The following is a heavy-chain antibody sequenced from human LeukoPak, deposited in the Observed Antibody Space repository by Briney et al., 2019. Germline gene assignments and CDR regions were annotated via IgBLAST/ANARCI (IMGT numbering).Heavy chain of an antibody. D-gene: IGHD2-15*01. CDR2: ISSSGSTI. Sequence: PGGSLRLSCAASGFTLSDYYMSWIRQAPGKGMEWVSYISSSGSTIYYADSVKGRFTISRDNAKNSLYLQMNSLRAEDTAVYYCARGLLPYYYYYMDVWGKGTTVTVSS. CDR3: ARGLLPYYYYYMDV. V-gene: IGHV3-11*01. J-gene: IGHJ6*03. CDR1: GFTLSDYY.